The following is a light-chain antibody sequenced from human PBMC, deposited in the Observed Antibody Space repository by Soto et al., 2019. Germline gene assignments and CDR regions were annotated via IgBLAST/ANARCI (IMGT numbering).Light chain of an antibody. CDR3: QHYGTSAL. J-gene: IGKJ3*01. CDR2: AS. Sequence: EIVLTQSPGTLFLSPGERATLSCRASQSVSDSYLAWYQQKPGQAPRLLIYASSRATGIPDRFSGSGSGTDFTLTISRLEPEDFAVYCCQHYGTSALFGPGTKVDIK. V-gene: IGKV3-20*01. CDR1: QSVSDSY.